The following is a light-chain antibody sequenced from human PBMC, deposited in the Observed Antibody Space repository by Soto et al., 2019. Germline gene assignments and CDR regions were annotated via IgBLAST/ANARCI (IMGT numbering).Light chain of an antibody. CDR1: SSDVGGYNY. CDR3: SSYTSSSTLVV. CDR2: DVS. J-gene: IGLJ2*01. Sequence: QSVLTQPASVSGSPGQSITISCTGTSSDVGGYNYVSWYQQHPGKAPKLMIYDVSNRPSGVSNRFSGSKSGNTASPTISGLQAEDEADYYCSSYTSSSTLVVFGGGTKVT. V-gene: IGLV2-14*01.